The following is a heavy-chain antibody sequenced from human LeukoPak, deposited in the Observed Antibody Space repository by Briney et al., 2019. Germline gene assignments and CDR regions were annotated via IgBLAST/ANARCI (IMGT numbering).Heavy chain of an antibody. CDR1: GFTFNNFA. CDR3: AKGRGTQQLAALDF. Sequence: GRSLRLSCAASGFTFNNFAMHWVRQAPRKGLEWVSGISWNSGSIGYADSVKGRFTISRDNAKSSLYLQMNSLGAEDVALYYCAKGRGTQQLAALDFWGQGTRVTVSS. CDR2: ISWNSGSI. D-gene: IGHD6-13*01. J-gene: IGHJ4*02. V-gene: IGHV3-9*03.